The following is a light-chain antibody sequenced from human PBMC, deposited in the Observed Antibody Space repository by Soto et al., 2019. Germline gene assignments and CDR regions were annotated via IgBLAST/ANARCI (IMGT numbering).Light chain of an antibody. Sequence: QSALTQPRSVSGSPGQSVTISCTGTSSDVGGYNYVSWYQQHPGKAPKLMIYDVSKRPSGVPDRFSGSKSGNTASLTISGLQAEDEADSYCCSYAGSYLVVFGGGTQLTVL. J-gene: IGLJ2*01. CDR3: CSYAGSYLVV. V-gene: IGLV2-11*01. CDR1: SSDVGGYNY. CDR2: DVS.